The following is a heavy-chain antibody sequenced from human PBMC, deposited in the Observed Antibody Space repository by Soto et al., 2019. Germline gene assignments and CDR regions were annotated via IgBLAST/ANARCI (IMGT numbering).Heavy chain of an antibody. Sequence: PSQTLSLTCAISGDSVSSNSAAWNWIRQSPSRGLEWLGRTCYRSKWYNDYAVSVKSRITINPDTSKDQFSLQLNSVTPEDTAVYYCARGGYDILTGYYKIDYWGQGTLVTVSS. CDR1: GDSVSSNSAA. V-gene: IGHV6-1*01. CDR3: ARGGYDILTGYYKIDY. CDR2: TCYRSKWYN. D-gene: IGHD3-9*01. J-gene: IGHJ4*02.